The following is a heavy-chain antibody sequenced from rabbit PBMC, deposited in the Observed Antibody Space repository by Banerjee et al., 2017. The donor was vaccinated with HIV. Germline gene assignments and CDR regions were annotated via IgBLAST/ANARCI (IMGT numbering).Heavy chain of an antibody. CDR3: ARDFDF. J-gene: IGHJ6*01. V-gene: IGHV1S45*01. CDR1: GFAFRSSDW. CDR2: IYACSTGST. Sequence: EQLEESSGNLGKPVASLALTCTASGFAFRSSDWICWVRQAPGKGLEWIGTIYACSTGSTYYASWAKGRFTISKTSSTTVTLQMTSLSAADTATYFCARDFDFWGQGTLVTVS.